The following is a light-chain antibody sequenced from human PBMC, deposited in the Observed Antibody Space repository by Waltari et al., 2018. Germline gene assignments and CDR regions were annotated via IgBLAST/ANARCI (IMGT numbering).Light chain of an antibody. CDR3: QKCNSAPFT. CDR1: QGIRDY. J-gene: IGKJ3*01. V-gene: IGKV1-27*01. CDR2: AAS. Sequence: DIQMTQSPSSLSASVGDRVPITCRASQGIRDYVAWYQQKPGKVPKLLIFAASTLQSGVPSRFSGSGSGTEFTLTISSLQPEDVATYYCQKCNSAPFTFGPGTKVDIK.